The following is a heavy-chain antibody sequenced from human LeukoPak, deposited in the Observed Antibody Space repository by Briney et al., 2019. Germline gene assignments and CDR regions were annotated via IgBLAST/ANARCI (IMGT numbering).Heavy chain of an antibody. CDR2: INHSGST. CDR3: AREGYYYYYGMDV. CDR1: GGSFSGYY. J-gene: IGHJ6*04. Sequence: PSETLSLTCAVYGGSFSGYYWSWIRQPPGKGLVWIGEINHSGSTNYNPSLKSRVTISVDTSKNQFSLKLSSVTAADTAVYYCAREGYYYYYGMDVWGKGTTVTVSS. V-gene: IGHV4-34*01.